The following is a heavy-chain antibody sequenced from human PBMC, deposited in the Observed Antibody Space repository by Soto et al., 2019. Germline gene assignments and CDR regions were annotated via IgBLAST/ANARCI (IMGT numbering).Heavy chain of an antibody. CDR2: IFYSGNT. J-gene: IGHJ5*02. Sequence: QVQLQESGPGLVKPSETLSLTCTVSGGSISTYYWSWIRQPPRKGLEWIGYIFYSGNTNYNPSLKSRVTMSVDTSKNQFSLTLSSVTAADTALYYCARGFCSSTSCYNDWFDPWGQGTLVTVSS. V-gene: IGHV4-59*01. CDR1: GGSISTYY. D-gene: IGHD2-2*02. CDR3: ARGFCSSTSCYNDWFDP.